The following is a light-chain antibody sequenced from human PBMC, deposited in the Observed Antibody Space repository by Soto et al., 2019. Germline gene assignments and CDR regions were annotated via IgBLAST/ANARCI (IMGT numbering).Light chain of an antibody. Sequence: EILMTQSPDTLSVSPGERVTLPGRASRTVSNRLAWYQHKPGQAPRLLISGASTGATGIPPRFRGSGSGTEFTLTVDTLQSEDIAIYYCQQYYHWPVTFGGGTKVEIK. CDR3: QQYYHWPVT. J-gene: IGKJ4*01. V-gene: IGKV3-15*01. CDR1: RTVSNR. CDR2: GAS.